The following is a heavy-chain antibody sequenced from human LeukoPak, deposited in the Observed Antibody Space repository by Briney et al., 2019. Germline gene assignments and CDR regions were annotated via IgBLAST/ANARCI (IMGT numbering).Heavy chain of an antibody. V-gene: IGHV1-24*01. J-gene: IGHJ4*02. D-gene: IGHD6-6*01. CDR2: FDPEDGET. Sequence: ASVKVSCTASGYTFTSYGISWVRQAPGQGLEWMGGFDPEDGETIYAQKFQGRVTMTEDTSTDTAYMELRSLRSDDTAVYYCARRARGTIAARLGFDYWGQGTLVTVSS. CDR3: ARRARGTIAARLGFDY. CDR1: GYTFTSYG.